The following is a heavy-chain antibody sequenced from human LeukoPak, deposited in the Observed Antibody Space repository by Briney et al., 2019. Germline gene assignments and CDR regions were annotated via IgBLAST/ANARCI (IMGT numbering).Heavy chain of an antibody. Sequence: GGSLRLSCAASGFTVSSNYMSWVRQAPGKGLEWVSVIYSGGSTYYADSVKGRFTISRHNSKNTLYLQMNSLRAEDTAVYYCARGPPMVAGGSWFDHWGQGTLVTVSS. D-gene: IGHD2-15*01. CDR2: IYSGGST. CDR1: GFTVSSNY. V-gene: IGHV3-53*04. J-gene: IGHJ5*02. CDR3: ARGPPMVAGGSWFDH.